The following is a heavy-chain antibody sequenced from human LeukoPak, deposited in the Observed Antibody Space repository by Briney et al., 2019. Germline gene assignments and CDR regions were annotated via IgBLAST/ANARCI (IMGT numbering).Heavy chain of an antibody. D-gene: IGHD2-2*02. CDR3: ARGGGYCSSTSCYILRMVDVSWFDL. Sequence: SETLSLTCTVSGGSITNYYWSWIRQPPGEGLEWIGYVYASGATNSNPSLKSRVTISVDTSKNQFSLKLSSVTAADTAVYYCARGGGYCSSTSCYILRMVDVSWFDLWGQGTLVTVSS. CDR1: GGSITNYY. J-gene: IGHJ5*02. CDR2: VYASGAT. V-gene: IGHV4-4*08.